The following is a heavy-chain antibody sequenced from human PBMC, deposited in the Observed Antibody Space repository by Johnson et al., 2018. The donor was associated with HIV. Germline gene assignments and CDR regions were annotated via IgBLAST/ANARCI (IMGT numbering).Heavy chain of an antibody. CDR3: ARKGAWAFDI. CDR2: ISGSADTI. CDR1: GFTFSDYY. J-gene: IGHJ3*02. V-gene: IGHV3-11*04. D-gene: IGHD3-16*01. Sequence: QVQLVESGGGLVQPGKSLRLSCEASGFTFSDYYMSWIRQAPGKGLEWVSYISGSADTIYYTDSVKGRFTISRDNAKNSLYLQMNSLRAEDTAVYYCARKGAWAFDIWGQGTMVAVSS.